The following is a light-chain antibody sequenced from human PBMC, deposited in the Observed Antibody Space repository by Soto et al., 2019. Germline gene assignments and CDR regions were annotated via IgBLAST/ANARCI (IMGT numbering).Light chain of an antibody. Sequence: EIVMTQSPATLSVSPGERATLSCRASQSVSSYLAWYQQKPGQAPRLLIYDASNRATGIPARFSGSGSGTDFTLTISGLEPEDFAVYYCQQRSNWPQLTFGGGTKVDIK. CDR3: QQRSNWPQLT. CDR2: DAS. CDR1: QSVSSY. V-gene: IGKV3-11*01. J-gene: IGKJ4*01.